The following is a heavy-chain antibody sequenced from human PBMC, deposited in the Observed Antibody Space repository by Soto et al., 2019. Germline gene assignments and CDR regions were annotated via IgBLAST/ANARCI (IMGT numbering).Heavy chain of an antibody. V-gene: IGHV4-39*01. Sequence: QLQLQESGPGLVKPSETLSLTCTVSGGSISSSSYYWGWIRQPPGKGLEWIGSIYYSGSTYYNPSLKSRVTISVDTSKNQFSLKLSSVTAADTAVYYCARLAIAAAGITFDYWGQGTLVTVSS. CDR3: ARLAIAAAGITFDY. CDR1: GGSISSSSYY. D-gene: IGHD6-13*01. CDR2: IYYSGST. J-gene: IGHJ4*02.